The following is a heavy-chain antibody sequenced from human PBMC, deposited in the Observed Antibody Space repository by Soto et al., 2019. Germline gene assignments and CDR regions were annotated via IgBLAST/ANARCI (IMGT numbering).Heavy chain of an antibody. V-gene: IGHV1-69*08. CDR3: ARDRGGGGWYADTDYMDV. Sequence: QVQLVQSGAEVKKPGSSVKVSCKASGGTFSSYTISWVRQAPGQGLEWMGRIIPILGIANYAQKFQGRVTITADKSTSTAYMELSSLRSEDTAVYYCARDRGGGGWYADTDYMDVWGKGTTVTVSS. CDR1: GGTFSSYT. CDR2: IIPILGIA. J-gene: IGHJ6*03. D-gene: IGHD6-19*01.